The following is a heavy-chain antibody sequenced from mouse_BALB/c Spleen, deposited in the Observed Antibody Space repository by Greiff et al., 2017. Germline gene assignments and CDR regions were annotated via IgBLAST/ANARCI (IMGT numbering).Heavy chain of an antibody. D-gene: IGHD2-1*01. Sequence: EVQLQQSGPGLVKPSQSLSLTCTVTGYSITSDYAWNWIRQFPGNKLEWMGYISYSGSTSYNPSLKSRISITRDTSKNQFFLQLNSVTTEDTATYYCARSRGNYYFDYWGQGTTLTVSS. CDR3: ARSRGNYYFDY. CDR1: GYSITSDYA. J-gene: IGHJ2*01. V-gene: IGHV3-2*02. CDR2: ISYSGST.